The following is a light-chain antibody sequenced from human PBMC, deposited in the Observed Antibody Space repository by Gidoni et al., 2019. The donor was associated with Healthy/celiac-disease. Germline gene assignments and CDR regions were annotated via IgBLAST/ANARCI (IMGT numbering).Light chain of an antibody. J-gene: IGKJ1*01. V-gene: IGKV3-15*01. CDR1: QSVSSN. CDR2: GAS. CDR3: QQYNNWLWT. Sequence: EIVMTQSPATLSVSPGERATLSCRASQSVSSNLAWYQQKPGQAPRLLIYGASTRATGIPARFSGSGSGTEFTLTISSLQSEDFEVYYCQQYNNWLWTFGQVTKVEIK.